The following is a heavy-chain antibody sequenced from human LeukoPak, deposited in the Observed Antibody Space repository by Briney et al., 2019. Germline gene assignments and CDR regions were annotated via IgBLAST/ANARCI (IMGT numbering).Heavy chain of an antibody. J-gene: IGHJ6*02. Sequence: SETLSLTCTVSGGSISSYYWSWIRQPPGKGLEWIGYIYYSGSTNYNPSLKSRVTISVDTSKNQFSLKLSSVTAADTAVYYCARDYLAEYDFWSGYYYGMDVWGQGTTVTVSS. V-gene: IGHV4-59*12. CDR3: ARDYLAEYDFWSGYYYGMDV. CDR1: GGSISSYY. D-gene: IGHD3-3*01. CDR2: IYYSGST.